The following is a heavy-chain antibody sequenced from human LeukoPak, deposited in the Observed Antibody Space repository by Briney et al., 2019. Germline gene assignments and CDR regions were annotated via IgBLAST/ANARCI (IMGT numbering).Heavy chain of an antibody. CDR1: GGSISSSNW. J-gene: IGHJ6*04. D-gene: IGHD6-13*01. Sequence: SETLSLTCAVSGGSISSSNWWSWVRQPPGKGLEWSGEIYHSGSTNYNPSLKSRVTISVDKSKNQFSLKLSSVTAADTAVYYCARVRIAAAGTSPDYYYYGMDVWGKGTTVTVSS. CDR2: IYHSGST. CDR3: ARVRIAAAGTSPDYYYYGMDV. V-gene: IGHV4-4*02.